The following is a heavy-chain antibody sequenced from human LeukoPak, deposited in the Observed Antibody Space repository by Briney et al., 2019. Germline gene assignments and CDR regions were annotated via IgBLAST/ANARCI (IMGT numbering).Heavy chain of an antibody. CDR1: GFTFSNYV. Sequence: GGSLRLSCAASGFTFSNYVMSWVRQAPGKGLEWVSSISGSGGTTYYADSVKGRFTISRDNSKNTLYLQMNSLRADDTAVYYCAKVGGSYRTFDYWGQGTQVTVSS. V-gene: IGHV3-23*01. CDR3: AKVGGSYRTFDY. D-gene: IGHD1-26*01. J-gene: IGHJ4*02. CDR2: ISGSGGTT.